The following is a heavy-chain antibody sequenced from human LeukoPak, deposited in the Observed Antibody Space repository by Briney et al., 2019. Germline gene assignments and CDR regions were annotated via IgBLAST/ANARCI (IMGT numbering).Heavy chain of an antibody. J-gene: IGHJ6*03. CDR1: GESFSDYY. V-gene: IGHV4-59*01. Sequence: PSETLSLTCTVYGESFSDYYWSWIRQPPGKGLEWIGYIYYSGSTNYNPSLKSRVTISVDTSKNQFSLKLSSVTAADTAVYYCARSVEGYCSGGSCYSYYYYMDVWGKGTTVTVSS. D-gene: IGHD2-15*01. CDR2: IYYSGST. CDR3: ARSVEGYCSGGSCYSYYYYMDV.